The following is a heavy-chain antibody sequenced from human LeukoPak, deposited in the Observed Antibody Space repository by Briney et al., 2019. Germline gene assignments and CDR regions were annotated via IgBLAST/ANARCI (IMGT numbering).Heavy chain of an antibody. CDR1: GGSISSGDYY. CDR2: IYYSGST. Sequence: PSETLSLTCTVSGGSISSGDYYWSWIRQPPGKGLEWIGYIYYSGSTYHNPSLKSRVTISVDTSKNQFSLKLSSVTAADTAVYYCARDRSYSGSYYFDYWGQGTLVTVSS. CDR3: ARDRSYSGSYYFDY. V-gene: IGHV4-30-4*08. J-gene: IGHJ4*02. D-gene: IGHD1-26*01.